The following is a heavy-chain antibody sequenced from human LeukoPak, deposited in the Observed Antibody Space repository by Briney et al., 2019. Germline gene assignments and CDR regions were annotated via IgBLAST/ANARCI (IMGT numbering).Heavy chain of an antibody. J-gene: IGHJ3*01. D-gene: IGHD3-16*01. CDR3: ARVDSWAAFDV. CDR1: GGSIINSGYS. Sequence: PSETLSLTCSVSGGSIINSGYSWAWLRQPPGKGLEWIGSIFHTGTTYYSPSLNSRLTISIDTSRNEFSLELYSVTAADTAFYYCARVDSWAAFDVWGQGALVTVSS. V-gene: IGHV4-39*07. CDR2: IFHTGTT.